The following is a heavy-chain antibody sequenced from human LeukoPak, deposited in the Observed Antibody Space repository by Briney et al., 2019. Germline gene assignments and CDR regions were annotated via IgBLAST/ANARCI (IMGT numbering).Heavy chain of an antibody. CDR1: GFTFDDYA. J-gene: IGHJ4*02. V-gene: IGHV3-9*01. D-gene: IGHD6-19*01. CDR3: ARAFAMAGTNDY. Sequence: GRSLRLSCAASGFTFDDYAMHWVRQAPGKGLEWVSGISWNSGSIGYADSVKGRFTISRDNAKNSLYLQMNSLRAEDTALYYCARAFAMAGTNDYWGQGTLVTVSS. CDR2: ISWNSGSI.